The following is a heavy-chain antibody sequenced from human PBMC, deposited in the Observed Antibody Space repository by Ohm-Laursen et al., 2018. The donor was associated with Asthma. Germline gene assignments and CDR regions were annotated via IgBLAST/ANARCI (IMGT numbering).Heavy chain of an antibody. CDR1: GFTFSSYS. CDR2: INPDGRET. V-gene: IGHV3-7*01. J-gene: IGHJ4*02. CDR3: ARRRPTDY. Sequence: SLRLSCAASGFTFSSYSMNWVRQAPGKGLEWVANINPDGRETRHVDSVKGRFTISRDNAKNSLYLQMNSLRAEDTAVYYCARRRPTDYWGQGTLVTVSS.